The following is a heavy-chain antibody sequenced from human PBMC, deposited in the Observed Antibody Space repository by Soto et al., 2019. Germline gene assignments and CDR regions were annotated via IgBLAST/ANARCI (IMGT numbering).Heavy chain of an antibody. CDR1: GDSISRGYH. J-gene: IGHJ4*02. CDR3: ARTSSVCYYPY. V-gene: IGHV4-38-2*02. Sequence: SETLSLTCTVSGDSISRGYHWAWIRQPPGKGLEWVASIYHSGTTYYNPSLTSRVTISVDTSKNQFYLKLNFVTAADSAVYYCARTSSVCYYPYCGQGKQVTVS. CDR2: IYHSGTT. D-gene: IGHD2-8*01.